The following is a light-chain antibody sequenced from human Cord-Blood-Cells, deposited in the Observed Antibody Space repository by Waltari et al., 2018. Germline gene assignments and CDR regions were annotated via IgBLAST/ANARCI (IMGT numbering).Light chain of an antibody. CDR1: QSISSY. Sequence: DIQMTQSPSSLSASVGDRVTITCRASQSISSYLNWYQQKPWKAPKLLIYTASSLQSGVPSRFSGSGSGTDFTLTISSLQPEDFATYYCQQSYSTPPIFTFGPGTKVDIK. CDR3: QQSYSTPPIFT. CDR2: TAS. V-gene: IGKV1-39*01. J-gene: IGKJ3*01.